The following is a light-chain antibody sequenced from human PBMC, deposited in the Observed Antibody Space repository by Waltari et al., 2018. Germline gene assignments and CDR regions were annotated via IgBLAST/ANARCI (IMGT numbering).Light chain of an antibody. CDR1: QGISSY. Sequence: DIQLTQSPSFLSASVADRVTITCRASQGISSYLAWYQQKPGKAPKLLISAASTLQSGVPSRFSGSGSGTQFTLTISSLQPEDFATYYCLQVINYPRTFGQGTKVEIK. J-gene: IGKJ1*01. CDR3: LQVINYPRT. CDR2: AAS. V-gene: IGKV1-9*01.